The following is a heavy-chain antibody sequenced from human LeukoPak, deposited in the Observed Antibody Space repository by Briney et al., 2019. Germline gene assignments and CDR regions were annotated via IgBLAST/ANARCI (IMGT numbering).Heavy chain of an antibody. CDR1: GGSLTSSSYY. CDR3: ARSQYSYGPRANYFDY. V-gene: IGHV4-61*01. J-gene: IGHJ4*02. Sequence: SETLSLTCTVSGGSLTSSSYYWGWIRQPPGKGLEWIGYIYYSGSTNYNPSLKSRVTISVDTSKNQFSLKLSSVTAADTAVYYCARSQYSYGPRANYFDYWGQGTLVTVSS. D-gene: IGHD5-18*01. CDR2: IYYSGST.